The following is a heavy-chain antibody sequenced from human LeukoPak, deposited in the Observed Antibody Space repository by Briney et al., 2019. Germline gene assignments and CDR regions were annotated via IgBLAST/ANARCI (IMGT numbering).Heavy chain of an antibody. Sequence: PGGSLRLSCAASGFTFSSYSMSWVRQAPGKGLEWVSAISGSGGSTYYADSVKGRFTISRDNSKNTLYLQMNSLRAEDTAIYYCAKVYCSGSSCYRTPDYWGQGTLVTVSS. V-gene: IGHV3-23*01. CDR3: AKVYCSGSSCYRTPDY. CDR2: ISGSGGST. D-gene: IGHD2-2*01. CDR1: GFTFSSYS. J-gene: IGHJ4*02.